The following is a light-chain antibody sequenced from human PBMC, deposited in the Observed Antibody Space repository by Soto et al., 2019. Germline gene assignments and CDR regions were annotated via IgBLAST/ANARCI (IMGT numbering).Light chain of an antibody. Sequence: ETLMTQSPATLSVSPGERATLSCRASQSVNNNLAWYQQKLGQAPRVLIYGASTRATGIPARFTGSGSGTEFILTITSLQSEDSAVYYCQQRSNPIFTFGPGTKVDIK. CDR3: QQRSNPIFT. J-gene: IGKJ3*01. CDR2: GAS. V-gene: IGKV3-15*01. CDR1: QSVNNN.